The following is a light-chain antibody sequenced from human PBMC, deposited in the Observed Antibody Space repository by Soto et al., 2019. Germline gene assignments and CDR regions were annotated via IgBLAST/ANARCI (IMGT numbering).Light chain of an antibody. CDR3: QQYGSSPRT. Sequence: EIVLTQSPGTLSLPPGERATLSCRASQSVSSSYLAWYQQKPGQAPRLLIYDASSRATGIPDRFSGSGSGTDFTLTINRLEPEDFAVYYCQQYGSSPRTFGQRTKVEIK. CDR2: DAS. V-gene: IGKV3-20*01. J-gene: IGKJ1*01. CDR1: QSVSSSY.